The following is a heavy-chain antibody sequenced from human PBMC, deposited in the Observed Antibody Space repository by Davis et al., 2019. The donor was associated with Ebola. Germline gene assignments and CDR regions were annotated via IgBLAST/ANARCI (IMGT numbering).Heavy chain of an antibody. CDR1: GFTFSNHA. CDR2: ISGSGGST. Sequence: GESLKISCAASGFTFSNHAMSWVRQAPGKGLEWASGISGSGGSTYYADSVKGRFTVSRDNSKNTLYLQMNSLRAEDTAVYYCAKDRAAVADWYFDLWGRGTLVTVSS. D-gene: IGHD6-19*01. CDR3: AKDRAAVADWYFDL. V-gene: IGHV3-23*01. J-gene: IGHJ2*01.